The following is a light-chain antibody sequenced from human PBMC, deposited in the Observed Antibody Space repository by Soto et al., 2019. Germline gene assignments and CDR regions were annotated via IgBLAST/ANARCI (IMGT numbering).Light chain of an antibody. CDR1: QSVSSF. V-gene: IGKV3-11*01. CDR2: DAS. CDR3: QQRSNWPPT. J-gene: IGKJ4*01. Sequence: EIVLTQSPATLSLSPGERATLSCRASQSVSSFLAWYQQRPGQPPRLLIYDASTRATGIPTKFSGSGSGTDFTLTITALEPEDFAVYYCQQRSNWPPTFGGGPKVEIK.